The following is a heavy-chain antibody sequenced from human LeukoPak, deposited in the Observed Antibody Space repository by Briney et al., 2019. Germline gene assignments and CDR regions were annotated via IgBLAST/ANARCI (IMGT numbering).Heavy chain of an antibody. D-gene: IGHD3-3*01. Sequence: SETLSLTCAVYGGSFSGYYWSWIRQPPGKGLEWIGEINHSGSTNYNPSLKSRVTISVDTSNNQFSLKLSSVTAADTAVYYCARGRKYYDFGSGYPDYYYYYGMDGWGQGTTVTVSS. V-gene: IGHV4-34*01. CDR1: GGSFSGYY. CDR3: ARGRKYYDFGSGYPDYYYYYGMDG. CDR2: INHSGST. J-gene: IGHJ6*02.